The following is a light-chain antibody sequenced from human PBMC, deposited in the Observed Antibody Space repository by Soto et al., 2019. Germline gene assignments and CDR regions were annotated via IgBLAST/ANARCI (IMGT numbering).Light chain of an antibody. V-gene: IGKV3-15*01. Sequence: EIVRTQSPATLSVSPGERATLSCRASQSVSSNLAWYQQKPGQAPRLLMYGASTRATGIPARFSGSGSGTEFTLTISSLQSEDFAVYYCQQYNNWPPWTFGQGTKVEIK. CDR3: QQYNNWPPWT. CDR1: QSVSSN. CDR2: GAS. J-gene: IGKJ1*01.